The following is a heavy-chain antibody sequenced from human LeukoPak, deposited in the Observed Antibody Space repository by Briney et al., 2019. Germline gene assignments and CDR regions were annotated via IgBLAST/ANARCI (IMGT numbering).Heavy chain of an antibody. CDR3: ARSPGLAAAADY. CDR1: GFTVSSNY. V-gene: IGHV3-66*01. D-gene: IGHD6-13*01. Sequence: GGSLRLSCAASGFTVSSNYMNWVRQAPGKGLEWVSVIYTGGNTYYADSVRGRFTISRDNSKNTVYLQMSSLRAEGTAVYYCARSPGLAAAADYWGQGTLVTVSS. CDR2: IYTGGNT. J-gene: IGHJ4*02.